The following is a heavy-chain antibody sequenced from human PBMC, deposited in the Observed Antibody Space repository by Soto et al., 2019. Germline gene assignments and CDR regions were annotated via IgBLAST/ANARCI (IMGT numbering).Heavy chain of an antibody. J-gene: IGHJ6*02. V-gene: IGHV3-30*02. CDR1: GFTFSDFTTYA. Sequence: GGSLRLSCAASGFTFSDFTTYAVHWVRQAPGQGLEWVAVVLLDGSNEYYTESVKGRFTVSRDLSKNTLYLQMNSLRAEDTAVYYCAKEQYSSSSSGYYYYYGMDVWGQGTTVTV. CDR2: VLLDGSNE. CDR3: AKEQYSSSSSGYYYYYGMDV. D-gene: IGHD6-6*01.